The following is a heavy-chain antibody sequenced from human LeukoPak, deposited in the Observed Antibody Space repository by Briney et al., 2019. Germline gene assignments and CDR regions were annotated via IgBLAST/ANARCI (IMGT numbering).Heavy chain of an antibody. J-gene: IGHJ4*02. Sequence: GGSLRLSCAASGFTFSSYWMSWVRQAPGKGLEWVANIKQDGSEKYYVDSVKGRFTISRDNAKNSLYLQMNSLRAEDTAVYYCAREGFGYYYGSGIDYWGQGTLVTVSS. D-gene: IGHD3-10*01. CDR3: AREGFGYYYGSGIDY. CDR1: GFTFSSYW. CDR2: IKQDGSEK. V-gene: IGHV3-7*01.